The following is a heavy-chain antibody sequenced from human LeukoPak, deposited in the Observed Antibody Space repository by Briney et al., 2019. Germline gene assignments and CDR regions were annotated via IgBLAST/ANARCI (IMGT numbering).Heavy chain of an antibody. Sequence: ASVKVSCKASGYTFTGYYMHWVRQAPGQGLEWMGWINPNSGGTNYAQKFQGRVTMTRDTSISTAYMELSRLRSDDTAVYYCARDFRPAYCSSTSCYGNNWFDPWGQGTLVTVSS. CDR1: GYTFTGYY. D-gene: IGHD2-2*01. V-gene: IGHV1-2*02. CDR2: INPNSGGT. CDR3: ARDFRPAYCSSTSCYGNNWFDP. J-gene: IGHJ5*02.